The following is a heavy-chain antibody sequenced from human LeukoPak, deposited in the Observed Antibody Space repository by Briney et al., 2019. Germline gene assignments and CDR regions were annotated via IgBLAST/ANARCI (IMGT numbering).Heavy chain of an antibody. J-gene: IGHJ5*02. D-gene: IGHD6-19*01. CDR1: AGSISSFY. V-gene: IGHV4-59*01. Sequence: PSETLSLTCTVSAGSISSFYWNWFRQPPGQGLEWIGYIHYSGTTNYNPSLQSRVTISLDTSKNQFSLKVNSVTAADTAVYYCARDMVAGNNWFDPWGQGTLVTVSS. CDR3: ARDMVAGNNWFDP. CDR2: IHYSGTT.